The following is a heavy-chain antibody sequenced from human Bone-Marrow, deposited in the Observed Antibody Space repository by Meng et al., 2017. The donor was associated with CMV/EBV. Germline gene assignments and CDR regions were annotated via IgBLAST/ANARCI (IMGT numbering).Heavy chain of an antibody. Sequence: GGSLRLSCAASGFTFSSYSMNWVRQAPGKGLEWVSSISSSSSYIYYADSVKGRFTISRDNAKNSLYLQMNSLRAEDTAVYYCARDLCSSTSCYRGDYYYYGMDVWGQGTTVTVSS. J-gene: IGHJ6*02. D-gene: IGHD2-2*01. CDR1: GFTFSSYS. V-gene: IGHV3-21*01. CDR3: ARDLCSSTSCYRGDYYYYGMDV. CDR2: ISSSSSYI.